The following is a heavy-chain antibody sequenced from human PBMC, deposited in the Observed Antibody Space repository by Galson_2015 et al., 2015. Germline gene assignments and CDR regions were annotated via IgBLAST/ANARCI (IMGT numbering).Heavy chain of an antibody. D-gene: IGHD1-26*01. CDR3: ARDKERGAGEALDY. V-gene: IGHV3-74*01. Sequence: SLRLSCAASGFTFSSYCMYWVRQAPGKGLVWVSPINRDGSSTSYADSVKGRFTISRDNSKNMLYLQMNRLRAEDTAVYYCARDKERGAGEALDYWGQGTLVTVAS. J-gene: IGHJ4*02. CDR1: GFTFSSYC. CDR2: INRDGSST.